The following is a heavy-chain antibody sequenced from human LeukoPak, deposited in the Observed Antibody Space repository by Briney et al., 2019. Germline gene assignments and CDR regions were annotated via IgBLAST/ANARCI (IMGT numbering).Heavy chain of an antibody. Sequence: PGGSLRLSCAASGFTVSSNYMSWVRQAPGKGLEWVSAISGSGGSTYYADSVKGRFTISRDNSKNTLYLQMNSLRAEDTAVYYCAKEDYGDYVPDYWGQGTLVTVSS. CDR2: ISGSGGST. D-gene: IGHD4-17*01. CDR3: AKEDYGDYVPDY. J-gene: IGHJ4*02. V-gene: IGHV3-23*01. CDR1: GFTVSSNY.